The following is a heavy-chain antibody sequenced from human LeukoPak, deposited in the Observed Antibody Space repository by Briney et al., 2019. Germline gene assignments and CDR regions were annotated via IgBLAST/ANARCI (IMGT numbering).Heavy chain of an antibody. CDR3: SREGDYGDYGRLWYFDL. CDR2: INPNSGGT. D-gene: IGHD4-17*01. CDR1: GYTFTGYF. V-gene: IGHV1-2*02. Sequence: ASVKVSCKTSGYTFTGYFMHWVRHAPGQGLELMGWINPNSGGTNYAQKFQGRVTMTRDTSISTAYMELTRLRSDDTAMYYCSREGDYGDYGRLWYFDLWGRGTLVTVSS. J-gene: IGHJ2*01.